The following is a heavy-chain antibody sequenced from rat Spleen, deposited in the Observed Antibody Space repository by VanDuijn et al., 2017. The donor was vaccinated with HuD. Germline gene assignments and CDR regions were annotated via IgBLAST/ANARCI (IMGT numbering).Heavy chain of an antibody. CDR2: ISYDGSST. Sequence: EVQLVESGGGLVQPGRSMKLSCAASGFTFSDYGMAWVLQAPTKGLEWVATISYDGSSTYYRDSVKGRFTISRDNAKSTLYLQMDSLRSEDTATYYCARHGPGTWYFDFWGPGTMVTVSS. D-gene: IGHD5-1*01. J-gene: IGHJ1*01. V-gene: IGHV5-29*01. CDR3: ARHGPGTWYFDF. CDR1: GFTFSDYG.